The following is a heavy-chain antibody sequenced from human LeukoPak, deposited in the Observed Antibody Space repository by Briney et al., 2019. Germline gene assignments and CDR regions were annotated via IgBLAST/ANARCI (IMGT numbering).Heavy chain of an antibody. J-gene: IGHJ4*02. CDR2: IYYSGST. Sequence: SEALSLTCTVSRGSFSSGGYYWSGIRLHPGKGLEWIGYIYYSGSTYYNPSLKSRVTISVDTSKNQFSLKLSSVTAADTAVYYCARALPPGAPYYFDYWGQGTLVTVSS. CDR1: RGSFSSGGYY. V-gene: IGHV4-31*03. CDR3: ARALPPGAPYYFDY. D-gene: IGHD1-14*01.